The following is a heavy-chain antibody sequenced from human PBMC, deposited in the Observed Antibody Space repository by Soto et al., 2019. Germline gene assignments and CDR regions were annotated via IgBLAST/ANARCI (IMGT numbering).Heavy chain of an antibody. CDR3: ARPTTYCNVSSCSLDAFDL. V-gene: IGHV3-23*01. Sequence: GGSLRLSCAASGFIFSAYGMSWVRQAPGKGLEWVSGISGSGGDAYSADSVKGRFTISRDNSKNTLHLQMDSLRADDTAVYYFARPTTYCNVSSCSLDAFDLWGQGTMVTVSS. J-gene: IGHJ3*01. D-gene: IGHD2-15*01. CDR1: GFIFSAYG. CDR2: ISGSGGDA.